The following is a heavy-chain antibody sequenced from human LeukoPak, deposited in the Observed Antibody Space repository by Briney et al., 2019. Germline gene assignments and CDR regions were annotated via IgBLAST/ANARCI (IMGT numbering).Heavy chain of an antibody. D-gene: IGHD6-13*01. J-gene: IGHJ4*02. CDR3: ASPTPGYSSSWYYFDY. CDR1: GGSISSSSYY. V-gene: IGHV4-39*01. CDR2: IYYSGST. Sequence: PSETLSLTCTVSGGSISSSSYYWGWIRQPPGKGLEWIGSIYYSGSTYYNPSLKSRATISVDTSKNQFSLKLSSVTAADTAVHYCASPTPGYSSSWYYFDYWGQGTLVTVSS.